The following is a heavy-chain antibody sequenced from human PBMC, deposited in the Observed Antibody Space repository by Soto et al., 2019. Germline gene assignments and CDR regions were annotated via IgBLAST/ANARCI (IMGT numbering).Heavy chain of an antibody. V-gene: IGHV3-64*01. Sequence: EVQLVESGGGLVQPGGSLRLSCAASGFTFSRYAMHWVRQAPGKGLEYVSAISSNGRSTYYANSVKGRFTISRDNSKNTLYLQMGSLRAEDMAVYYCARDGGRYYLDYWGQGTLVTVSS. CDR2: ISSNGRST. CDR1: GFTFSRYA. CDR3: ARDGGRYYLDY. J-gene: IGHJ4*02. D-gene: IGHD1-26*01.